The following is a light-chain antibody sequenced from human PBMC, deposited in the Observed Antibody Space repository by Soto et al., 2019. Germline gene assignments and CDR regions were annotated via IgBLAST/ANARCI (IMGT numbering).Light chain of an antibody. V-gene: IGKV3-15*01. CDR2: GAS. CDR1: QSISSN. Sequence: EIVLTQSPGTLSLSPGERATLSCRASQSISSNLAWYQQKPGQAPRLLIYGASTRATGFPARFSGSGSGTDFTLTISSLQSEDFAVYYCQQFNNWPLTFGGGTKVDIK. CDR3: QQFNNWPLT. J-gene: IGKJ4*01.